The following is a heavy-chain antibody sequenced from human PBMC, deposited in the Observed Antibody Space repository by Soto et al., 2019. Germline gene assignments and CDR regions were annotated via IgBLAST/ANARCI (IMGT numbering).Heavy chain of an antibody. CDR1: GFAFSTFA. Sequence: PGGSLRLSCAASGFAFSTFAMHWVRQAPGKGLEWVTLIAYDGSNKFYADSVKGRFTISRDNPKNTLCLQRNSRRAEDTAVYHCSRDSTGNFIKGLDYWGRGTLVTLSS. J-gene: IGHJ4*02. D-gene: IGHD3-9*01. CDR2: IAYDGSNK. V-gene: IGHV3-30-3*01. CDR3: SRDSTGNFIKGLDY.